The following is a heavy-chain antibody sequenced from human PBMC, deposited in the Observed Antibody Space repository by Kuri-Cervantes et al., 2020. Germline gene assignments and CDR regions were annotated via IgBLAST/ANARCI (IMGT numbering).Heavy chain of an antibody. Sequence: GSLRLSCAVYGGSFSGYYWNWIRQPPGKGLEWIGEINHSGSTNYNPSLKSRVTISVDTSKNQFSLKLSSVIAADTAVYYCATSSSAGRITVFGVLGPRELRHWGQGTLVTVSS. J-gene: IGHJ1*01. CDR2: INHSGST. CDR3: ATSSSAGRITVFGVLGPRELRH. D-gene: IGHD3-3*01. V-gene: IGHV4-34*01. CDR1: GGSFSGYY.